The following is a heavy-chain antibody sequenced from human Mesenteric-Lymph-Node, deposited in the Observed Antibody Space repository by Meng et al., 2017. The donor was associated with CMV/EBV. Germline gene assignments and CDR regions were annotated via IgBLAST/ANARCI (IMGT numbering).Heavy chain of an antibody. CDR2: MNSNSGTT. J-gene: IGHJ3*02. CDR1: GYTFTSYD. V-gene: IGHV1-8*01. D-gene: IGHD3-3*01. Sequence: ASVKVSCKASGYTFTSYDINWVRQATGQGLEWMGWMNSNSGTTGYAQKFQGRVTMTRNSSISTAFMELSSLRAEDTALYYCARGMNNDFWSGAFDMWGQGTMVTVSS. CDR3: ARGMNNDFWSGAFDM.